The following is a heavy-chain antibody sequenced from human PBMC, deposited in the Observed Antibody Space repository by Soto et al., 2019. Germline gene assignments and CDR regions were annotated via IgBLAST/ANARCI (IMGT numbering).Heavy chain of an antibody. J-gene: IGHJ6*02. CDR3: ARDALEYSSSSGVGYSYYYGMDV. V-gene: IGHV3-21*01. CDR1: GFTFSSYS. D-gene: IGHD6-6*01. Sequence: AGGSLRLSCAASGFTFSSYSMNWVRQAPGKGLKWVSSISSSSSYIYYADSVKGRFTISRDNDKNSLYLQMNSLRAEDTAVYYCARDALEYSSSSGVGYSYYYGMDVWGQGTTVTVSS. CDR2: ISSSSSYI.